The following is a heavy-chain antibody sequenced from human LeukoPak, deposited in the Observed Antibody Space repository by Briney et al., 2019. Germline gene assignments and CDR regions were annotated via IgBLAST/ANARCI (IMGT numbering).Heavy chain of an antibody. CDR3: ARVYSSSWYRVLNYYYYMDV. D-gene: IGHD6-13*01. CDR1: GFTFGDYA. Sequence: GGSLRLSCTASGFTFGDYAMSWVRQAPGKGLEWVANIKQDGSEKDYVDSVKGRFTISRDKAKNSLYLQMNSLRAEDTAVYYCARVYSSSWYRVLNYYYYMDVWGKGTTVTVSS. CDR2: IKQDGSEK. J-gene: IGHJ6*03. V-gene: IGHV3-7*01.